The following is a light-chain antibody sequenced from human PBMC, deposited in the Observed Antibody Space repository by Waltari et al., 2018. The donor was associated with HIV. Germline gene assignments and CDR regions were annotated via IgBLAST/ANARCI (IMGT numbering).Light chain of an antibody. Sequence: QSVLTQPPSTSAPPGQRVTILCSGASSNIGSHFVSWYQQVPGATPKLLIYQRDRRPSGVPYRFSGSESGTSASLAINGRRSEDEAVYYCAAWDNYLNAWVFGGGTKVTVL. CDR1: SSNIGSHF. CDR2: QRD. J-gene: IGLJ3*02. V-gene: IGLV1-47*01. CDR3: AAWDNYLNAWV.